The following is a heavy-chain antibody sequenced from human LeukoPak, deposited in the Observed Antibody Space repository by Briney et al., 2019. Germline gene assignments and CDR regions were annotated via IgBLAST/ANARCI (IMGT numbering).Heavy chain of an antibody. J-gene: IGHJ2*01. CDR2: IYHTGST. CDR3: ARVRGMEVTTNWYFDL. Sequence: SETLSLTCAVFGYSISSGYYWGWIRQPPGKGLEWIGIIYHTGSTYYNPSLKSRVTISVDTSKNQFSLKLSSVTAADTAVFYCARVRGMEVTTNWYFDLWGRGTLVTVSS. D-gene: IGHD4-17*01. CDR1: GYSISSGYY. V-gene: IGHV4-38-2*01.